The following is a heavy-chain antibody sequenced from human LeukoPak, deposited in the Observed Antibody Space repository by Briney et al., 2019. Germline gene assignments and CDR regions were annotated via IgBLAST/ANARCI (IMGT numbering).Heavy chain of an antibody. CDR2: IYYSGST. J-gene: IGHJ4*02. CDR3: ARVYYDSSAYNFDY. Sequence: SETLSLTCTVSGGSVSSGRYYWSWIRQPPGKGLEWIGYIYYSGSTNYNPSLKSRVTISVDTSKNQFSLKLSSVTAADTAVYYCARVYYDSSAYNFDYWGQGTLVTVSS. CDR1: GGSVSSGRYY. V-gene: IGHV4-61*01. D-gene: IGHD3-22*01.